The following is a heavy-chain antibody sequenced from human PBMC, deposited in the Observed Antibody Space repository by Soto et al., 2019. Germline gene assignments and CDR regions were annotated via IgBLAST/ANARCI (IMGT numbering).Heavy chain of an antibody. J-gene: IGHJ6*02. Sequence: QVQLQQWGAGVLQPSETLSLTCAVYGGSLSGYYWSWVRQPPGEGLEWIGHISQGGSSKSSPSLKSRVTISVGTSRNQFSLKLSSVTAADTAVYYCARLTATVALVEYYYYAMDVWGQGTTVTVSS. CDR3: ARLTATVALVEYYYYAMDV. CDR1: GGSLSGYY. D-gene: IGHD6-13*01. V-gene: IGHV4-34*02. CDR2: ISQGGSS.